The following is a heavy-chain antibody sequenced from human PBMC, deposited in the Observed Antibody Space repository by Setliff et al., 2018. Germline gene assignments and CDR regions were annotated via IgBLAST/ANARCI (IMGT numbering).Heavy chain of an antibody. CDR1: DVSVSINNW. CDR3: ARGESIGSGTVNLDR. Sequence: PSETLSLTCAISDVSVSINNWWSWVRQPPGKGLEWIGEVNHRGGTYYSPSLKRRVTISVDKSKNQLSLKLTSVTAADTAVYYCARGESIGSGTVNLDRWGQGKLVTVSS. D-gene: IGHD3-10*01. CDR2: VNHRGGT. V-gene: IGHV4-4*02. J-gene: IGHJ5*02.